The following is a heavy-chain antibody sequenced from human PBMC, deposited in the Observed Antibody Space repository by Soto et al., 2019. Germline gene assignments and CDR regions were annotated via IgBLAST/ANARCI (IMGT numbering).Heavy chain of an antibody. Sequence: SETLSLTCTVSGGSISSGDYYWSWIRQPPGKGLEWIGYIYYSGSTYYNPSLKSRVTISVDTSKNQFSLKLSSVTAADTAVYYCARDGYNSEDHYFDYWGQGTLVTVSS. V-gene: IGHV4-30-4*01. J-gene: IGHJ4*02. CDR3: ARDGYNSEDHYFDY. D-gene: IGHD5-12*01. CDR2: IYYSGST. CDR1: GGSISSGDYY.